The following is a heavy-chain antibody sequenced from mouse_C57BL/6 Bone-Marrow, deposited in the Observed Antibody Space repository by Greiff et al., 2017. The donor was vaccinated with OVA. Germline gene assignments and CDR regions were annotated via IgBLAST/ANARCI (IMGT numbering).Heavy chain of an antibody. D-gene: IGHD2-2*01. CDR1: GYTFTSYW. V-gene: IGHV1-7*01. CDR3: AIQGSYGYDEYAY. Sequence: VQLQQSGAELAKPGASVKLSCKASGYTFTSYWMHWVKQRPGQGLEWIGYINPSSGYTKYNQKFKVKATLTVDKSSSTAYMQLSSLTSADSAVYYGAIQGSYGYDEYAYWGQGTLVTVSA. J-gene: IGHJ3*01. CDR2: INPSSGYT.